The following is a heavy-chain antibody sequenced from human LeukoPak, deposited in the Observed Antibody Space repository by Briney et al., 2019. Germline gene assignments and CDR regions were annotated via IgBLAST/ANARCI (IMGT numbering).Heavy chain of an antibody. CDR1: GGSISSYY. J-gene: IGHJ4*02. V-gene: IGHV4-4*09. Sequence: SETLSLTCTVSGGSISSYYWSWIRQPPGKGLEWIGYIYTSGSTNYDPSLKSRVTISVDTSKNQFSLKLSSVTAADTAVYYCARDLGATDYWGQGTLVTVSS. CDR2: IYTSGST. CDR3: ARDLGATDY. D-gene: IGHD1-26*01.